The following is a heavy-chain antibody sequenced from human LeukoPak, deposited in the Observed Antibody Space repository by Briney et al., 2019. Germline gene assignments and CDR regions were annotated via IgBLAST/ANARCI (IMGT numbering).Heavy chain of an antibody. J-gene: IGHJ3*02. CDR1: GFTFNNYV. Sequence: GGSLRLSCAASGFTFNNYVMSWVRQAPGKGLEWVSGISGSGGTTYYADSVSGRFTISRDNSKNTLYLQMNGLRAGDTAVFYCAKSTSEDYLSDAFDIWGQGTMVTVSS. CDR2: ISGSGGTT. CDR3: AKSTSEDYLSDAFDI. V-gene: IGHV3-23*01. D-gene: IGHD4-11*01.